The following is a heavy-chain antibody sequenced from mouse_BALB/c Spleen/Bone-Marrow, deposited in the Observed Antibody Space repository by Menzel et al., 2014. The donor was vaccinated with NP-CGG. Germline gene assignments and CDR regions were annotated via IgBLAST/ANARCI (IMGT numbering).Heavy chain of an antibody. CDR1: GYTFTSYW. V-gene: IGHV1-69*02. Sequence: QVHLQQSGAELVKPGAPVKLSCKASGYTFTSYWMNWIKQRPGRGLEWIGRIDPSASETHYNQKFKDKATLTVDKSSSTAYIQRSSLTSEDAAVDDCARDQCYAGNYEFVYWGQGTLVTVSA. CDR3: ARDQCYAGNYEFVY. CDR2: IDPSASET. J-gene: IGHJ3*01. D-gene: IGHD2-1*01.